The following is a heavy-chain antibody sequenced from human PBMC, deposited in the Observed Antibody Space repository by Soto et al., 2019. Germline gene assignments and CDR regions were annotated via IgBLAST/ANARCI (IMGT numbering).Heavy chain of an antibody. CDR2: IIPIFDTA. CDR1: GGTFSDFT. Sequence: ASVKVSCKASGGTFSDFTINWVRQAPGQRLEWMGGIIPIFDTANYAEKFQGRVTITADESTSTSFMEVSSLRSEDTAVYYCARNGTQTGYSYGMDVWGQGTMFTVSS. D-gene: IGHD1-1*01. J-gene: IGHJ6*02. V-gene: IGHV1-69*13. CDR3: ARNGTQTGYSYGMDV.